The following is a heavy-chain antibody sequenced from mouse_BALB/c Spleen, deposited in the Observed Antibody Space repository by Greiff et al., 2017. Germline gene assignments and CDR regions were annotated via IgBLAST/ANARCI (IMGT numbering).Heavy chain of an antibody. CDR3: ARRGYYGNYDYAMDY. V-gene: IGHV3-8*02. Sequence: EVQLKESGPSLVKPSQTLSLTCSVTGDSITSGYWNWIRKFPGNKLEYMGYISYSGSTYYNPSLKSRISITRDTSKNQYYLQLNSVTTEDTATYYCARRGYYGNYDYAMDYWGQGTSGTVSS. D-gene: IGHD2-1*01. CDR2: ISYSGST. J-gene: IGHJ4*01. CDR1: GDSITSGY.